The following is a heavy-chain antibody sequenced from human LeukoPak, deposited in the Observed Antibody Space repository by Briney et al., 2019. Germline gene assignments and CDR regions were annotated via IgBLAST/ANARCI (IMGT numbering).Heavy chain of an antibody. V-gene: IGHV3-23*01. CDR2: ISASGGST. D-gene: IGHD3-16*02. CDR1: GFTVSSSY. J-gene: IGHJ4*02. Sequence: HPGGSLRLSCAASGFTVSSSYMNWVPQAPGKGLEWVSSISASGGSTYYADSVKGRFTLSRDNSKNTLYLQMDSLGAEDTGVYYCAKESYDHVWGSYPSKWGQGTLVTVSS. CDR3: AKESYDHVWGSYPSK.